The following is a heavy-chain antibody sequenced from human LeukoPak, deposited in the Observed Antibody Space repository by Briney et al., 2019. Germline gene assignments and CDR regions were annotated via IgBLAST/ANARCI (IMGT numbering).Heavy chain of an antibody. Sequence: SETLSLTCAVYGGSFSGYYWSWIRQPPGKGLEWIGEINHSGSTNYNPSLKSRVTISVDTSKNQFSLKLSSVTAADTAMYYCARAPKVWFGELLHLDYWGQGTLVTVSS. V-gene: IGHV4-34*01. CDR1: GGSFSGYY. CDR2: INHSGST. CDR3: ARAPKVWFGELLHLDY. D-gene: IGHD3-10*01. J-gene: IGHJ4*02.